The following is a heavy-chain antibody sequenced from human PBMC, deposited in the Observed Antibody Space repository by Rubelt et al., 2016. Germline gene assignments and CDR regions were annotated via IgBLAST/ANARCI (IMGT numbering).Heavy chain of an antibody. CDR1: GFTFGDYA. D-gene: IGHD4-11*01. Sequence: EVQLVESGGGLVQPGRSLRLSCTASGFTFGDYAMSWFRQAPGKGLEWVGFIRSKAYGGTTEYAASGKGRLPISREDSKSIAYLQMNSLKTEDTAVYYCTSLTTAQDYYYYYYMDVWGKGTTVTVSS. J-gene: IGHJ6*03. CDR3: TSLTTAQDYYYYYYMDV. CDR2: IRSKAYGGTT. V-gene: IGHV3-49*03.